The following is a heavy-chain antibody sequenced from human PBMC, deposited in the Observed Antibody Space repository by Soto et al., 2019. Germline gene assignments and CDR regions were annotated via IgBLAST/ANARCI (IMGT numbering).Heavy chain of an antibody. D-gene: IGHD6-13*01. CDR3: ARGLPAAGTDGGWFDP. CDR1: GYTFTGYY. Sequence: QVQLVQSGAEVKKPGASVKVSCKASGYTFTGYYMHWVRQAPGQGLEWMGWINPNSGGTNYAQKFQGWVTMTRDTAISTAYMELSRLRSDDTAVYYCARGLPAAGTDGGWFDPWGQGTLVTVSS. J-gene: IGHJ5*02. CDR2: INPNSGGT. V-gene: IGHV1-2*04.